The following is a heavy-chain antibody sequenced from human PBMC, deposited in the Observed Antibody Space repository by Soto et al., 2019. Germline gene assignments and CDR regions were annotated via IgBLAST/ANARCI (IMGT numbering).Heavy chain of an antibody. J-gene: IGHJ4*02. V-gene: IGHV3-30*18. Sequence: AGSLRLSCAASGFTFSSYGMHWVRQAPGKGLEWVAVISYDGSNKYYADSVKGRFTISRDNSKNTLYLQMNSLRAEDTAVYYCAKDEGYSYGSTTLDYWGQGTLVTVSS. D-gene: IGHD5-18*01. CDR2: ISYDGSNK. CDR1: GFTFSSYG. CDR3: AKDEGYSYGSTTLDY.